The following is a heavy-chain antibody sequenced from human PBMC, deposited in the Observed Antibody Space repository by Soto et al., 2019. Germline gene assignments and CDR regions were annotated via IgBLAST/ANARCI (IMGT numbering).Heavy chain of an antibody. CDR2: IIPIFGTA. D-gene: IGHD6-13*01. V-gene: IGHV1-69*06. CDR3: ASTRPGYSSSPFDY. J-gene: IGHJ4*02. CDR1: GGTFSSYA. Sequence: SVKVSCKASGGTFSSYAISWVRQAPGQGLEWMGGIIPIFGTANYAQKFQGRVTITADKSTSTAYMELSSLRSEDTAVYYCASTRPGYSSSPFDYWGQGTLVTVSS.